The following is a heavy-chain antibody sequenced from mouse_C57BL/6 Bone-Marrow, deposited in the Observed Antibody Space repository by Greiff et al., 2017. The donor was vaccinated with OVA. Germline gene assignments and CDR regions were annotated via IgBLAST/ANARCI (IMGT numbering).Heavy chain of an antibody. J-gene: IGHJ3*01. Sequence: VQLVESGPGLVAPSQSLSITCTVSGFSLTSYGVDWVRQSPGKGLEWLGVICGVGSTNYNSALISSLRISKDNSKSQVFLKMNSLQTDDTAMYYWAKLRREFAYWGQGTLVTVSA. V-gene: IGHV2-6*01. D-gene: IGHD2-4*01. CDR3: AKLRREFAY. CDR2: ICGVGST. CDR1: GFSLTSYG.